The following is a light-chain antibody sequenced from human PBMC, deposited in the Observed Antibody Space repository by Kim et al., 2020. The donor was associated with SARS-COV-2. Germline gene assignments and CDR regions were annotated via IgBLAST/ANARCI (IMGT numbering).Light chain of an antibody. CDR1: SSY. J-gene: IGKJ2*01. Sequence: SSYLAWYQQKPGQAPRVLIYGASSRATGIPDRFSGSGSGTDFTLTISRLEPEDFAVYYCQQYGSSPPYTFGQGTKLEI. V-gene: IGKV3-20*01. CDR2: GAS. CDR3: QQYGSSPPYT.